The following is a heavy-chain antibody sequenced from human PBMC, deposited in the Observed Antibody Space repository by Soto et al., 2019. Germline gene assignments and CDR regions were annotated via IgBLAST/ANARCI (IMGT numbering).Heavy chain of an antibody. CDR3: AKERLARGFDY. CDR2: ISGGGDNT. J-gene: IGHJ4*02. Sequence: EVQLLDSGGGLVQPGGSLRLSCEASGFTFSNYAMNWVRQAPGKGLEWVLGISGGGDNTYYADSVKGRFTISRDNSKNTVFLQMNRMRAEDTAVYDCAKERLARGFDYWGQGTLVTVSS. CDR1: GFTFSNYA. V-gene: IGHV3-23*01.